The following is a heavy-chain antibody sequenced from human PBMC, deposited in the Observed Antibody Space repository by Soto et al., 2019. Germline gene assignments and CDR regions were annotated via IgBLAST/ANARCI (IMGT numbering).Heavy chain of an antibody. CDR3: ARDSVRGTMIVVVTHFDY. J-gene: IGHJ4*02. CDR2: ISAYNGNT. CDR1: GYTFTSYG. V-gene: IGHV1-18*01. D-gene: IGHD3-22*01. Sequence: QVQLVQSGAEVKKPGASVKVSCKASGYTFTSYGISWVRQAPGQALEWMGWISAYNGNTNYAQKLQGRVTMTTDTSTSTAYMELRSLRSDDTAVYYCARDSVRGTMIVVVTHFDYWGQGTLVTVSS.